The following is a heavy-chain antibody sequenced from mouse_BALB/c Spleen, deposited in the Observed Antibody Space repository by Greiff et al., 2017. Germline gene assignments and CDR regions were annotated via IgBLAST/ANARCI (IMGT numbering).Heavy chain of an antibody. J-gene: IGHJ3*01. CDR1: GFTFSDYY. CDR3: ASPSGAY. D-gene: IGHD3-1*01. Sequence: DVQLVESGGGLVKPGGSLKLSCAASGFTFSDYYMYWVRQTPEKRLEWVATISDGGSYTYYPDSVKGRFTISRDNAKNSLYLQMSSLKSEDTAMYYCASPSGAYWGQGTLVTVSA. CDR2: ISDGGSYT. V-gene: IGHV5-4*02.